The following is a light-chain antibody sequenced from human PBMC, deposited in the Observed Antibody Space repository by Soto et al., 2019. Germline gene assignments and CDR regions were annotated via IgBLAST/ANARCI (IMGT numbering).Light chain of an antibody. Sequence: DIQMTQPPSSLSASVGDRVAITCRASQSITTYLHWYQQKPGKAPKLLIYAASNLESGVPPRFSGSGSGTDFTLTISSLQPDDFATYYCQQSYRSPLTFGPGTKVDIK. CDR1: QSITTY. CDR3: QQSYRSPLT. CDR2: AAS. J-gene: IGKJ3*01. V-gene: IGKV1-39*01.